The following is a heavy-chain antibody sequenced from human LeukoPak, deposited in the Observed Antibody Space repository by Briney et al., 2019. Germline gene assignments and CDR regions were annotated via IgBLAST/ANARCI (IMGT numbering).Heavy chain of an antibody. CDR2: ISAYNGNT. D-gene: IGHD3-10*01. V-gene: IGHV1-18*01. CDR3: ARDTTTYYYGSGSSDFDY. CDR1: GYTFTSYG. Sequence: ASVKVSRKGSGYTFTSYGTSWVRQAPGQGLEGMGWISAYNGNTNYAPKLQCRVTMTTDTSTSTAYLELRSLRSDHTAVYYCARDTTTYYYGSGSSDFDYWGQGTLVTVSS. J-gene: IGHJ4*02.